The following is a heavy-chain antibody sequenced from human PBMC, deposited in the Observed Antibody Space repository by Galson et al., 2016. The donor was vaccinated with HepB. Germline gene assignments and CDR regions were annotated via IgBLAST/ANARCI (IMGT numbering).Heavy chain of an antibody. CDR3: ATDRRDSYLDAFDM. J-gene: IGHJ3*02. V-gene: IGHV4-59*01. Sequence: SETLSLTCTVSGVSITDYFWSWIRQPPGKGLEWIGFIYYSGNTKYNPSLKSRVSMSMDTSKSQISLKVTSVTAADAAVYYCATDRRDSYLDAFDMWGQGTMVTVSS. CDR2: IYYSGNT. D-gene: IGHD5-24*01. CDR1: GVSITDYF.